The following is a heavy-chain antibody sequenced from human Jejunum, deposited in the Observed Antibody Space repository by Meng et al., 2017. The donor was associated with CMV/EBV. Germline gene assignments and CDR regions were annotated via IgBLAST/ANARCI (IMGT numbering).Heavy chain of an antibody. J-gene: IGHJ4*02. Sequence: QVQLQQWGAGLLNSSETLSLTCAVYGGSLSPHDWTWIRQIPGKGLEWIGEISHGGITNYNPSLKSRVTLLIDTSKNQFSLKLSSVTAADTAVYYCGMERVNWGQGILVTVSS. CDR3: GMERVN. D-gene: IGHD1-1*01. CDR2: ISHGGIT. CDR1: GGSLSPHD. V-gene: IGHV4-34*01.